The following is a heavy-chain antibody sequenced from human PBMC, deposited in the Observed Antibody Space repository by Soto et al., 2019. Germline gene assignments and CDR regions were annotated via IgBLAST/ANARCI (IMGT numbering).Heavy chain of an antibody. J-gene: IGHJ6*02. CDR1: GLTFSSYW. V-gene: IGHV3-7*01. CDR2: IKQDGSEK. CDR3: AKTGYSSIWYPSGYYYYYGMDV. D-gene: IGHD6-13*01. Sequence: GGSLRLSCAASGLTFSSYWMSWVRQAPGKGLEWVAIIKQDGSEKYYVDSVKGRFTISRDNAKNTLYLQMNSLRAEDTAVYYCAKTGYSSIWYPSGYYYYYGMDVWGQGTTVTVSS.